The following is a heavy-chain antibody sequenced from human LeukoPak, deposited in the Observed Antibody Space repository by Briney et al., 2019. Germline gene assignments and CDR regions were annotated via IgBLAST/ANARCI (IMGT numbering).Heavy chain of an antibody. V-gene: IGHV4-30-4*08. J-gene: IGHJ3*02. CDR2: IYYSEST. CDR3: ARVSDSSGYPAFDI. D-gene: IGHD3-22*01. CDR1: GGSISHGDYY. Sequence: SQTLSLTCTVSGGSISHGDYYWSWIRQPPGKGLEWIGYIYYSESTYYNPSLKSRVTISVDTSKNQSSLKLSSVTAADTAVYYCARVSDSSGYPAFDIWGQGTMVTVSS.